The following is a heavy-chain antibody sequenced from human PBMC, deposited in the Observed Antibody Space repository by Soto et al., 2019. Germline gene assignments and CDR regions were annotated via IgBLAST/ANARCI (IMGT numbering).Heavy chain of an antibody. Sequence: ASVKVSCKASGHTFTSYGISWVRQAPGQGLEWMGWISAYNGNTNYAQKLQGRVTMTTDTSTSTAYMELSSLRSEDTAVYYCARVEALYPISQFSSINWFDPWGQGTLVTV. J-gene: IGHJ5*02. CDR1: GHTFTSYG. D-gene: IGHD3-16*01. CDR2: ISAYNGNT. V-gene: IGHV1-18*01. CDR3: ARVEALYPISQFSSINWFDP.